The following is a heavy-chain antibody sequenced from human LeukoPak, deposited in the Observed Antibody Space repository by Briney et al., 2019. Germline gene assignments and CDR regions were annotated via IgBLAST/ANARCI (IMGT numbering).Heavy chain of an antibody. Sequence: GGSLRLSCAASGFTFSTYTMNWVRQAPGKGLEWVSSISSSGIYIYYADSVKGRFTISRDNAKNSLYLQMNSLRAEDTAVYYCARDREYVGAKASDYWGQGTLVTVSS. CDR1: GFTFSTYT. D-gene: IGHD1-26*01. CDR2: ISSSGIYI. J-gene: IGHJ4*02. CDR3: ARDREYVGAKASDY. V-gene: IGHV3-21*01.